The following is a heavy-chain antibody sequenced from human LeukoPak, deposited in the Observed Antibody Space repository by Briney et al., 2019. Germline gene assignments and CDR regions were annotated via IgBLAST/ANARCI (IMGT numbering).Heavy chain of an antibody. Sequence: GASVKVSCKASGYTFTSYGMHWVRQAPGQRLEWMGWINAGNGNTKYSQKFQGRVTITRDTSASTAYMELSSLRSEGTAVYYCARVDGGYAVHYYYGMDVWGKGTTVTVSS. J-gene: IGHJ6*04. CDR1: GYTFTSYG. CDR3: ARVDGGYAVHYYYGMDV. V-gene: IGHV1-3*01. CDR2: INAGNGNT. D-gene: IGHD5-12*01.